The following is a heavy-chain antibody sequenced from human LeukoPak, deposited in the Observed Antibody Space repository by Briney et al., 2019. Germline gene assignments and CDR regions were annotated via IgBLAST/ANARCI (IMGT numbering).Heavy chain of an antibody. CDR2: IYPGDSDT. Sequence: PGESLEISFQGSGYRFTSYWIGWVRPVPGKGLEWMGIIYPGDSDTRYSPSFQGQVTISADKSISTAYLQWSSLKASDTAMYYCALYDSSGYYSRGAFDIWGQGTMVTVSS. D-gene: IGHD3-22*01. CDR3: ALYDSSGYYSRGAFDI. V-gene: IGHV5-51*01. CDR1: GYRFTSYW. J-gene: IGHJ3*02.